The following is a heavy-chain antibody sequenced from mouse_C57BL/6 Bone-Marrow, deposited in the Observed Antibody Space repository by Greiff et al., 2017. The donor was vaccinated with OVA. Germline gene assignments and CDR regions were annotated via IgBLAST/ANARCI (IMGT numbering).Heavy chain of an antibody. J-gene: IGHJ2*01. CDR2: IWGDGST. CDR1: GFSLTSYG. CDR3: AETRSYYGSSYLDY. D-gene: IGHD1-1*01. Sequence: QVQLKESGPGLVAPSQSLSITCTVSGFSLTSYGVSWVRQPPGKGLEWLGVIWGDGSTNYHSALISSLSISQDNSKRQVISKLNSLQTGDTASYYCAETRSYYGSSYLDYWGQGTTLTVSS. V-gene: IGHV2-3*01.